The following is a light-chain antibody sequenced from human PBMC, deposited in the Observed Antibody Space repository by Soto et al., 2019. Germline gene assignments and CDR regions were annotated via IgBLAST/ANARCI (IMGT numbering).Light chain of an antibody. CDR2: GAS. CDR1: QSVSNNY. CDR3: QQYGSSGT. V-gene: IGKV3-20*01. Sequence: EIVLTHSPGTLSLSPLEIATLSFRASQSVSNNYLAWYQQKPGQAPRLLIYGASNRATGIPDRFSGSGSGTDFTLTISRLEPEDFAVYYCQQYGSSGTFGQGTKVDIK. J-gene: IGKJ1*01.